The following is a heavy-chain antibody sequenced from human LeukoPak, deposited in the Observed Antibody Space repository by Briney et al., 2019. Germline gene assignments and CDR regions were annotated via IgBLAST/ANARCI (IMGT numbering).Heavy chain of an antibody. CDR1: GGSFSGYY. Sequence: SETLSLTCAVHGGSFSGYYWSWIRQPPGKGLEWIGEINHSGSTNYNPSLKSRVTISVDTSKNQFSLKKSSVTAADTAVYYCARVPCSSTSCDYYYYYGMDVWGQGTTVTVSS. V-gene: IGHV4-34*01. CDR3: ARVPCSSTSCDYYYYYGMDV. D-gene: IGHD2-2*01. J-gene: IGHJ6*02. CDR2: INHSGST.